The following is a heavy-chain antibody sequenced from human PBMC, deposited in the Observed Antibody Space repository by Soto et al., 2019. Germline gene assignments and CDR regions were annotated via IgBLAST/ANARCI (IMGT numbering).Heavy chain of an antibody. Sequence: QVQLVQSGAEVKKPGSSVKVSCKASGGTFSSYTISWVRQAPGQGLEWMGRIIPILGIANYAQKFQGRVTITADKSTSTAYMELSSLRSEDTAVYYCARDPYGEQQEGYGMDVWGQGTTVTVSS. D-gene: IGHD4-17*01. V-gene: IGHV1-69*08. J-gene: IGHJ6*02. CDR1: GGTFSSYT. CDR2: IIPILGIA. CDR3: ARDPYGEQQEGYGMDV.